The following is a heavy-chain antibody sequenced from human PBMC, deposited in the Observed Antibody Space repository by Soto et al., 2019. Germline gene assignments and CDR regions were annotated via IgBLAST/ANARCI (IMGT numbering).Heavy chain of an antibody. J-gene: IGHJ4*02. CDR1: GGSVSSGSYY. CDR2: IYYSGST. Sequence: QVQLQESGPGLVKPSETLSLTCTVSGGSVSSGSYYWSWIRQPPGKGLEWIGYIYYSGSTNYNPSLRSRVTISVDTSKNQFSLKLSSVTAADTAVYYCGSYSSGWYDVSYWGQGTPVTVSS. V-gene: IGHV4-61*01. D-gene: IGHD6-19*01. CDR3: GSYSSGWYDVSY.